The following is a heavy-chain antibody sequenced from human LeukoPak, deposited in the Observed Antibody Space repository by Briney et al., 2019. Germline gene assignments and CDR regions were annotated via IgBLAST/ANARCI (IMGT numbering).Heavy chain of an antibody. D-gene: IGHD1-26*01. V-gene: IGHV3-21*04. CDR2: ISSSSSYI. CDR3: AKASREWELTNFDY. Sequence: GGSLRLSCAASGFTFSSYSMNWVRQAPGKGLEWVSSISSSSSYIYCADSVKGRFTISRDNSKNTLYLQMNSLRAEDTAVYYCAKASREWELTNFDYWGQGTLVTVSS. CDR1: GFTFSSYS. J-gene: IGHJ4*02.